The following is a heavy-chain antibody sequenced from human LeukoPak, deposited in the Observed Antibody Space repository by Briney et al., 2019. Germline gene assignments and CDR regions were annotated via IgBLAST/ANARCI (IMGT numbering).Heavy chain of an antibody. V-gene: IGHV4-39*01. Sequence: TSETLSLTCSVSGGSISSSSDYWGWVRQPPGKGLEWIWSIYHSETTYYNPSLKSRVIISVDTSKNQFSLKLNSVTAADTAVYYCGRPNPDSSGYYGSFDPWGQGILVTVSS. J-gene: IGHJ5*02. CDR2: IYHSETT. D-gene: IGHD3-22*01. CDR3: GRPNPDSSGYYGSFDP. CDR1: GGSISSSSDY.